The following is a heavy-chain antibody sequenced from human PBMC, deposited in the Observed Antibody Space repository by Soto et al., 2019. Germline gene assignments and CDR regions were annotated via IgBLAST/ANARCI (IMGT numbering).Heavy chain of an antibody. D-gene: IGHD1-26*01. Sequence: EGSLRLSCAASGFTFSSYGMHGVRQAPGKGLEWVAVISYDGSNKYYADSVKGRFTISRDNSKNTLYLQMNSLRAEDTAVYYCAKDLVGATSYWGQGTLVTVSS. J-gene: IGHJ4*02. CDR1: GFTFSSYG. CDR2: ISYDGSNK. CDR3: AKDLVGATSY. V-gene: IGHV3-30*18.